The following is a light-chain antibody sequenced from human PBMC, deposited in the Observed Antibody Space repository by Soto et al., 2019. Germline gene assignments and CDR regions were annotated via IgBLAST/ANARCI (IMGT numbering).Light chain of an antibody. Sequence: EVVMRQSPATISVSTGAFAKLSGRASQGIGDTLAWYQHKPGQTPRLLIYDTSTRATGVPTRFSGSRSGAEFTLTINSLQSEDFAVYYCQTYNNWPLTCGGGTTVDIK. CDR3: QTYNNWPLT. CDR1: QGIGDT. J-gene: IGKJ4*01. V-gene: IGKV3-15*01. CDR2: DTS.